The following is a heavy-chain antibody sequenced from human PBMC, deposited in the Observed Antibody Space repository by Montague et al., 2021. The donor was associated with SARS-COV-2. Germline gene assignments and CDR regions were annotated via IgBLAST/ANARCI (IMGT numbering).Heavy chain of an antibody. Sequence: TLSLTCTGAGGSSSSGSYYWSWIRQPAGKGLEWIGRIYTSGSTNYNPSLKSRVTISVNTSKNQFSLKLSSVTAADTAVYYCARDLAPYYGSGSYYNPIDAFDIWGQGTMVTVSS. CDR1: GGSSSSGSYY. CDR2: IYTSGST. V-gene: IGHV4-61*02. J-gene: IGHJ3*02. D-gene: IGHD3-10*01. CDR3: ARDLAPYYGSGSYYNPIDAFDI.